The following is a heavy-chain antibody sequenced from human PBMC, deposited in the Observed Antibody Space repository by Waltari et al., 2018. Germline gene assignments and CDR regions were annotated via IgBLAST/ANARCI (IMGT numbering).Heavy chain of an antibody. CDR1: GGPFTDYS. J-gene: IGHJ5*02. CDR2: IRHSGVT. Sequence: QVQLHQWGAGLLKPSETLSLTCAVSGGPFTDYSWSWIRQPPGKGLAWVGEIRHSGVTHYNPALRSRLTMSVDTMKKQFSLKLTSVTAADTAVYFWARTWGYSPPLGWFDPWGQGTRVTVSS. V-gene: IGHV4-34*01. CDR3: ARTWGYSPPLGWFDP. D-gene: IGHD2-2*02.